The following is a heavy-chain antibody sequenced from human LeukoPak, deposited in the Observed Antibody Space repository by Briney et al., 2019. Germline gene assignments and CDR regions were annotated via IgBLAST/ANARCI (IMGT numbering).Heavy chain of an antibody. CDR3: AREGSGSYYSRIDY. D-gene: IGHD1-26*01. CDR1: GGSFSGYY. Sequence: PSETLSLTCAVYGGSFSGYYWSWIRQPPGKGLEWIGEINHSGSTNYNPSLKSRVTISVDTSKNQFSLKLSSVTAADTAVYYCAREGSGSYYSRIDYWGQGTLVTVSS. V-gene: IGHV4-34*01. CDR2: INHSGST. J-gene: IGHJ4*02.